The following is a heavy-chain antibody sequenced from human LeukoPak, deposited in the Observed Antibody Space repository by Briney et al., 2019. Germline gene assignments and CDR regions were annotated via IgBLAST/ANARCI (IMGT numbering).Heavy chain of an antibody. V-gene: IGHV3-48*04. CDR2: ISDGSSTI. CDR3: ARHIWQQPIDY. CDR1: GFTFSNYN. J-gene: IGHJ4*02. D-gene: IGHD6-13*01. Sequence: GGSLRLSCAASGFTFSNYNLNWVRQAPGKGLEWVSYISDGSSTIYYADSVRGRFTISRDNAKNSLYLQMNSLRAEDTAVYYCARHIWQQPIDYWGQGTLVTVSS.